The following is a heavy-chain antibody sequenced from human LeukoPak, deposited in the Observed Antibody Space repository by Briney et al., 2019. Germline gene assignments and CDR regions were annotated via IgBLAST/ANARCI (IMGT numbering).Heavy chain of an antibody. J-gene: IGHJ6*03. V-gene: IGHV4-61*02. Sequence: SETLSLTCTVSGGSISSGSYYWSWIRQPAGKGLEWIGRIYTSGSTNYNPSLKSRVTISVDTSKNQFSLKLSSVTAADTAVYYCARGPKIDTYYYGSGSSPPYYYYMDVWGKGTTVTISS. D-gene: IGHD3-10*01. CDR3: ARGPKIDTYYYGSGSSPPYYYYMDV. CDR2: IYTSGST. CDR1: GGSISSGSYY.